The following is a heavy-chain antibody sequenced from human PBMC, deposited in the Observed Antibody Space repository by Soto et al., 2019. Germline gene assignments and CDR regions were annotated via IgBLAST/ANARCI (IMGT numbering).Heavy chain of an antibody. Sequence: SETLSSNCAVASVSFSSDFYSWSWIRQSPGKGLEWIGYIYHSGSTFYNPSLGSRVDMSLDRSNNQFSLRLNSVTAADTPVYYCARVHNPYCYSDYRGQGTLVT. D-gene: IGHD1-20*01. CDR3: ARVHNPYCYSDY. CDR2: IYHSGST. V-gene: IGHV4-30-2*06. CDR1: SVSFSSDFYS. J-gene: IGHJ4*01.